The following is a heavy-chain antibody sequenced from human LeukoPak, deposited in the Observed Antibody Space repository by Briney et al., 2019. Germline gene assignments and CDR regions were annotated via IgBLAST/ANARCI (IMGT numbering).Heavy chain of an antibody. CDR1: GFTFSSYA. J-gene: IGHJ4*02. CDR3: ARGPDIVVVPAAIAFDY. Sequence: PGGSLRLSCAASGFTFSSYAMHWVRQAPGKGPEWVAVISYDGSNKYYADSVKGRFTISRDNSKNTLYLQMNSLRAEDTAVYYCARGPDIVVVPAAIAFDYWGQGTLVTVSS. D-gene: IGHD2-2*01. CDR2: ISYDGSNK. V-gene: IGHV3-30*04.